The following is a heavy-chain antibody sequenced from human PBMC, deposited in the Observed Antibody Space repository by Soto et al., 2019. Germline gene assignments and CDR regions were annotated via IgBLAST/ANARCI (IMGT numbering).Heavy chain of an antibody. D-gene: IGHD2-21*01. Sequence: EVQLVESGGGLVKPGGSLRLSCAASGFTFNTYDMNWVRQASGKGLEWVSSITTSSAYIYYADSLKGRITISRDNAKNSLCLQLNSLRAEDTAVYYCVRSGTARLLRHSSFDTWGQGTLVTVSS. V-gene: IGHV3-21*01. CDR1: GFTFNTYD. J-gene: IGHJ5*02. CDR2: ITTSSAYI. CDR3: VRSGTARLLRHSSFDT.